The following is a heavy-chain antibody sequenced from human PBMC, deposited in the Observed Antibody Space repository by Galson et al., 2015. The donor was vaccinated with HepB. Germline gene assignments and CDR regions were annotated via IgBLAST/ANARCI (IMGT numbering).Heavy chain of an antibody. V-gene: IGHV3-33*01. CDR1: GFTFSSYG. J-gene: IGHJ6*02. D-gene: IGHD5-12*01. CDR3: ARDRPITYYYYGMDV. CDR2: IWYDGSNK. Sequence: SLRLSCAASGFTFSSYGMHWVRQAPGKGLEWVAVIWYDGSNKYYADSVKGRFTISRDNSKNTLYLQMNSLRAEDTAVYYCARDRPITYYYYGMDVWGQGTTVTVSS.